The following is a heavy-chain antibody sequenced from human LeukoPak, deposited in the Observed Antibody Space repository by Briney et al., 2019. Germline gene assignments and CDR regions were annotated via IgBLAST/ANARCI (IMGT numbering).Heavy chain of an antibody. D-gene: IGHD4-23*01. Sequence: GGSLRLSCAASGFTFSSYAMSWVRQAPGKGLEWVSAISGSGGSTYYADSVKGRFTISRDNSKNTLYLQVNSLRVEDTAVYYCVRGWQQLGSWGQGTLVTVSS. V-gene: IGHV3-23*01. J-gene: IGHJ5*02. CDR3: VRGWQQLGS. CDR2: ISGSGGST. CDR1: GFTFSSYA.